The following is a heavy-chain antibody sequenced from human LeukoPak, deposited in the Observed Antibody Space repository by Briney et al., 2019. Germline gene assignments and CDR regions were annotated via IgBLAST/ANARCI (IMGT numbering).Heavy chain of an antibody. CDR1: GYTLTSYG. D-gene: IGHD2-2*01. CDR2: ISAYNGNT. J-gene: IGHJ3*02. Sequence: ASVKVSCKASGYTLTSYGISWVRQAPGQGLEWMGWISAYNGNTNYAQKLQGRVTMTTDTSTSTAYMELRSLRSDDTAVYYCARDVGGGTDIVVVDPFDIWGQGTMVTVSS. CDR3: ARDVGGGTDIVVVDPFDI. V-gene: IGHV1-18*01.